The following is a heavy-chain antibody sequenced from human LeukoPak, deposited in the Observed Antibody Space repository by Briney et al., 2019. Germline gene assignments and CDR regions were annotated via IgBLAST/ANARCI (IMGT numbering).Heavy chain of an antibody. V-gene: IGHV5-51*01. CDR2: FYPGDSDT. D-gene: IGHD6-6*01. Sequence: GESLKISCQGSGYSFTNFWIGWVRQPPGKGLEWMGIFYPGDSDTRYSPSFQGQVTISADRSISTVYLQWSSLKASDTAMYHCARLRGDSSSLYWGQGTLVTVSS. CDR3: ARLRGDSSSLY. CDR1: GYSFTNFW. J-gene: IGHJ4*02.